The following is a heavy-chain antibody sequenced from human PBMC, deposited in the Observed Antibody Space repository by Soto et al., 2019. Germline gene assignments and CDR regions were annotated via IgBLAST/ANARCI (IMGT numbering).Heavy chain of an antibody. Sequence: SLRLSCAASGFNVSTNYMTWVRQAPGKGLEWVSVIYSGGTTCYADSVKGRFIISRDNFKNTLYLQMNNLRAEDTALYYCARGSGSLYYFHYWGQGTLVTVSS. CDR1: GFNVSTNY. D-gene: IGHD1-26*01. CDR2: IYSGGTT. CDR3: ARGSGSLYYFHY. J-gene: IGHJ4*02. V-gene: IGHV3-53*01.